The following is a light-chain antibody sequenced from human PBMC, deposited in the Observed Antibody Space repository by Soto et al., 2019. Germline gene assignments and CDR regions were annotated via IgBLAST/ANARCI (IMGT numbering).Light chain of an antibody. V-gene: IGLV2-14*01. J-gene: IGLJ2*01. Sequence: QSVLTQPASVSGSPGQSITISCTGTGSDVGGYDYVSWYQHHPGKAPKLMIYEVTNRPSGISSRFSGSKSGNTASLTISGLRAEDGADYYCCSYTSSNTMLFGGGTKVTV. CDR3: CSYTSSNTML. CDR2: EVT. CDR1: GSDVGGYDY.